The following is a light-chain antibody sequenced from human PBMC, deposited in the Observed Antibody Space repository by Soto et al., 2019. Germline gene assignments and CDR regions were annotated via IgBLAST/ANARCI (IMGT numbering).Light chain of an antibody. J-gene: IGLJ2*01. CDR3: AAWDDTLRARV. CDR2: SND. Sequence: QSVLAQPPSASGTPGQRVTISCSGSNSNIGRNDVTWYQQVPGTAPQCLIYSNDQRPSGVPDRISGSRSGTSASLAISGLQSGDEAEYYCAAWDDTLRARVFGGVTKVTVL. V-gene: IGLV1-44*01. CDR1: NSNIGRND.